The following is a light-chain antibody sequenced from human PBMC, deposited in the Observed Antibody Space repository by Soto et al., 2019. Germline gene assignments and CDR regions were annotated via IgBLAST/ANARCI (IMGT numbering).Light chain of an antibody. CDR3: SSYAGSNFVI. CDR2: EDT. Sequence: QSALTQPASVSGSPGQSIAISCTGTSSDVGSYNLVSWFQQHPGKAPRVLIYEDTKRPSGVSDRFSGSKSGNTASLTISGLQAEDEADYYCSSYAGSNFVIFGGGTKVTVL. CDR1: SSDVGSYNL. V-gene: IGLV2-23*01. J-gene: IGLJ2*01.